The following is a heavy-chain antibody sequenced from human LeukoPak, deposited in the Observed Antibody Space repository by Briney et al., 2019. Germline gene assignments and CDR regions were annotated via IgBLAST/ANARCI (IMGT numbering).Heavy chain of an antibody. CDR1: GFTFSSYG. Sequence: GGSLRLSCAASGFTFSSYGMHWVRQAPGKGLEWVAFIRYDGSNKYYAGSVKGRFTISRDNSKNTLYLQMNSLRAEDTAVYYCAKDDYDYVWGSYHSYFDYWGQGTLVTVSS. D-gene: IGHD3-16*02. CDR2: IRYDGSNK. J-gene: IGHJ4*02. V-gene: IGHV3-30*02. CDR3: AKDDYDYVWGSYHSYFDY.